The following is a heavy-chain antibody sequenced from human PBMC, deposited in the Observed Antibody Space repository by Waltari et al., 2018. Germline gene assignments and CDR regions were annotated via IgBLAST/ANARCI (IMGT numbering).Heavy chain of an antibody. D-gene: IGHD1-20*01. J-gene: IGHJ5*02. V-gene: IGHV4-39*07. CDR3: ARRANNPGGWFDP. CDR2: LGYSGST. CDR1: GGSISSSNYH. Sequence: QLQLQESGPGLVKPSETLSLTCSVSGGSISSSNYHWGCHRPSPGQGLDGIGTLGYSGSTYYKPSVKSRVTISEDTSKNQFSLELRPVTAADTAVYYCARRANNPGGWFDPWGQGTLVAVSS.